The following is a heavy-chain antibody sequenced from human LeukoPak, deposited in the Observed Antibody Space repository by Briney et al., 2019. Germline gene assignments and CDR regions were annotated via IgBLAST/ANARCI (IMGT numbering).Heavy chain of an antibody. D-gene: IGHD5-18*01. CDR2: ISYDGSNK. CDR3: AKGGGYSYGVFDY. J-gene: IGHJ4*02. V-gene: IGHV3-30*18. Sequence: PGRSLRLSCAASGFTFSSYGMHWVRQAPGKGLEWVAVISYDGSNKYYADSVKGRFTISRDNSKNTLHLQMNSLRAEDTAVYYCAKGGGYSYGVFDYWGQGTLVTVSS. CDR1: GFTFSSYG.